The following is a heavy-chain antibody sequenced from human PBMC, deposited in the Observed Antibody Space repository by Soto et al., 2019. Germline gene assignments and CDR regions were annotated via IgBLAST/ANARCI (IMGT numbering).Heavy chain of an antibody. CDR1: GFTFSSYG. CDR2: ISYDGSNK. Sequence: QVQLVESGGGVVQPGRSLRLSCAASGFTFSSYGMHWVRQAPGKGLEWVAVISYDGSNKYYADSVKGRFTISRDNPKNTLYLQMNSLRAEDTAVYYCAKDLVVSSTGAFDIWGQGTMVTVSS. CDR3: AKDLVVSSTGAFDI. V-gene: IGHV3-30*18. D-gene: IGHD2-15*01. J-gene: IGHJ3*02.